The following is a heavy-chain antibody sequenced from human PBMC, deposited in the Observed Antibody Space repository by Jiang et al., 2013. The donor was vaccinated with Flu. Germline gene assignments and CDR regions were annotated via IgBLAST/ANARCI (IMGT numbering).Heavy chain of an antibody. J-gene: IGHJ4*02. CDR2: MNPNSGNT. CDR1: GYTFTSYD. Sequence: SGYTFTSYDINWVRQATGQGLEWMGWMNPNSGNTGYAQKFQGRVTMTRNTSISTAYMELSSLRSEDTAVYYCARGLGSYDYVWGSYRPYYFDYWGQGTLVTVSS. D-gene: IGHD3-16*02. V-gene: IGHV1-8*01. CDR3: ARGLGSYDYVWGSYRPYYFDY.